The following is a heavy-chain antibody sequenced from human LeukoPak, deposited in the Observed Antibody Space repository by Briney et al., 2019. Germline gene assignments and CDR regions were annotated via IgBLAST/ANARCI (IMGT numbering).Heavy chain of an antibody. CDR2: IYHSGNT. CDR3: ARELETMLRGITNPPGY. Sequence: SETLSLTCTVSGYSISSGYHWGWIRQPPGKGLEWIGSIYHSGNTYYNPSLKSRVTISVDTSKNQFSLKLSSVTAADTAVYYCARELETMLRGITNPPGYWGQGTLVTVSS. V-gene: IGHV4-38-2*02. J-gene: IGHJ4*01. CDR1: GYSISSGYH. D-gene: IGHD3-10*01.